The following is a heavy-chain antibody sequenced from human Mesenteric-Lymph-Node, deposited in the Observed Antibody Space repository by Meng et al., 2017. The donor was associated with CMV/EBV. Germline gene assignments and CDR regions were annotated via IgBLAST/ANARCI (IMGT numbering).Heavy chain of an antibody. CDR2: ISGTSTFT. D-gene: IGHD3/OR15-3a*01. V-gene: IGHV3-11*06. J-gene: IGHJ4*02. CDR3: ARVTWTGGKGDY. CDR1: GFTFSDYY. Sequence: CTASGFTFSDYYMSWIRQAPGKGLEWVSYISGTSTFTNYANSVKGRFTISRDNAKNSLYLQMNSLRAEDTAVYYCARVTWTGGKGDYWGQGTLVTVSS.